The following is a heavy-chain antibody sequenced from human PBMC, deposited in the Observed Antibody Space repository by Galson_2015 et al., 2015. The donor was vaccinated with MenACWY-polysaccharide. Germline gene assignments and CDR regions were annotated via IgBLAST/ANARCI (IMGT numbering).Heavy chain of an antibody. CDR3: ARDVVGITMVRGVIGSDAFDI. Sequence: SLRLSCAASGFTFSSYWMSWVRQAPGKGLEWVANIKQDGREKYYVDSVKGRFTISRDNAKNSLYLQMNSLRAEDTAVYYCARDVVGITMVRGVIGSDAFDIWGQGTMVTVSS. CDR2: IKQDGREK. J-gene: IGHJ3*02. D-gene: IGHD3-10*01. CDR1: GFTFSSYW. V-gene: IGHV3-7*01.